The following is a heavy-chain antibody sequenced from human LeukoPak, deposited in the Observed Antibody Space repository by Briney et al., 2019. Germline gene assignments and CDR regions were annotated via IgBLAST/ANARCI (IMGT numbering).Heavy chain of an antibody. CDR3: ARDVFGARGVITYFDY. D-gene: IGHD3-10*01. J-gene: IGHJ4*02. Sequence: GGSLRLSCAASGFSFSSYEMNWVRQAPGKGLEWVSYISSSGSTKYYADSVKGRFTISRDNAKNSLYLQMNSLRAEDTAVYFCARDVFGARGVITYFDYWGQGTLVTVSS. CDR1: GFSFSSYE. CDR2: ISSSGSTK. V-gene: IGHV3-48*03.